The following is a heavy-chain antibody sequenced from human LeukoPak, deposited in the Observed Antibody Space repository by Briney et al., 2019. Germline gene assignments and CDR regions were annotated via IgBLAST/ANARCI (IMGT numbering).Heavy chain of an antibody. J-gene: IGHJ4*02. CDR1: GGSFNVYY. D-gene: IGHD6-13*01. CDR3: GRGHGELLIRRIASDD. CDR2: INHSGST. V-gene: IGHV4-34*01. Sequence: SETLSLTCTVYGGSFNVYYWSWIRHPPGKGLEWIGEINHSGSTNYNPSLKSRVTISVDTSKNQFFLKLSSVTAADTAVYYFGRGHGELLIRRIASDDWGQGALVTVSS.